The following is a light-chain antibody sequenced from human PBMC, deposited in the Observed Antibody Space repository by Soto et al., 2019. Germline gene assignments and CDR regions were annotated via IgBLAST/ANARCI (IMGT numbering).Light chain of an antibody. V-gene: IGKV1-8*01. CDR2: AAS. Sequence: AIRMTQSPSSLSASTGDRVTITCRASQGISSYLAWYQQKPGKAPTLLIYAASTLQSVVPSRFSGSGSGTDVTLIISCLQSEDFATYYCQQYYTYPLTFGGGTKVEIK. CDR1: QGISSY. J-gene: IGKJ4*01. CDR3: QQYYTYPLT.